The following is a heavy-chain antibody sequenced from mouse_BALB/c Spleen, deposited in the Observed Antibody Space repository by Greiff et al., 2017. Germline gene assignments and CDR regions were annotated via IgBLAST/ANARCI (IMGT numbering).Heavy chain of an antibody. J-gene: IGHJ3*01. Sequence: VQLKESGAELVKPGASVKLSCTASGFNIKDTYMHWVKQRPEQGLEWIGRIDPANGNTKYDPKFQGKATITADTSSNTAYLQLSSLTSEDTAVYYGARGYYGSSSPWFAYWGQGTLVTVSA. CDR1: GFNIKDTY. CDR2: IDPANGNT. D-gene: IGHD1-1*01. CDR3: ARGYYGSSSPWFAY. V-gene: IGHV14-3*02.